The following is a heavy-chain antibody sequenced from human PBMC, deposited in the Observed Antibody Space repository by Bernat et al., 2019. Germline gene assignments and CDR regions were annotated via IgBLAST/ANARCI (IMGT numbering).Heavy chain of an antibody. J-gene: IGHJ3*02. CDR1: GYTFTGYY. Sequence: QVQLVQSGAEVKKPGASVKVSCKASGYTFTGYYIHWVRQAPGHGLEWMGWINPNSGATNYAQKFQGRVTMTRDTSISTAYMDLSRLRSDDTAVYYCARDISVAGPNDSFDIWRQGTMVTVSS. V-gene: IGHV1-2*02. CDR3: ARDISVAGPNDSFDI. D-gene: IGHD6-19*01. CDR2: INPNSGAT.